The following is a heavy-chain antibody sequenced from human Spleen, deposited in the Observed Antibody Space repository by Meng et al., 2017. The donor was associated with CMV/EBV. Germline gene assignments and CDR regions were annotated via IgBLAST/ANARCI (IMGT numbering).Heavy chain of an antibody. Sequence: GESLKISCAASGFTFSSFAMSWVRQAPGKGLEWVSSITGSGGDTHYAGSVQGRFTISRDNSKNRLYLQMNSLRAEDTAMYYCAGYPQTYPYSNSSWGQGTLVTVSS. J-gene: IGHJ4*02. CDR3: AGYPQTYPYSNSS. D-gene: IGHD6-13*01. CDR2: ITGSGGDT. CDR1: GFTFSSFA. V-gene: IGHV3-23*01.